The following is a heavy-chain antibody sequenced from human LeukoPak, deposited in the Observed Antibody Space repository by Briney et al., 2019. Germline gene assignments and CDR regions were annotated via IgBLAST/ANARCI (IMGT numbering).Heavy chain of an antibody. V-gene: IGHV4-59*01. J-gene: IGHJ4*02. CDR3: ARAPLLRPNFDY. Sequence: PSETLSLTCTVAGGSISSYYWSWIRQPPGKGLEWVGYIYYSGSTNYNPSLKSRVTISVDTSKNQFSLKLSSGTAADPAVYYCARAPLLRPNFDYWGQGTLVTVSS. CDR1: GGSISSYY. CDR2: IYYSGST. D-gene: IGHD4-17*01.